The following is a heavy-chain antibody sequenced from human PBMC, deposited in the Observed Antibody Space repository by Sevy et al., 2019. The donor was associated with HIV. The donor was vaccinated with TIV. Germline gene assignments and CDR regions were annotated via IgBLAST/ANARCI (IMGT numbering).Heavy chain of an antibody. V-gene: IGHV1-69*13. CDR1: GGTFSSYA. CDR3: ARDVDDGMDV. J-gene: IGHJ6*02. CDR2: IIPIFGTA. Sequence: ASVKVSCKASGGTFSSYAISWVRQAPGQGLEWMGGIIPIFGTANYAQKFQGRVTITADESTSTAYMELSSLRSEDTAVYYCARDVDDGMDVWGQGTTVTVSS.